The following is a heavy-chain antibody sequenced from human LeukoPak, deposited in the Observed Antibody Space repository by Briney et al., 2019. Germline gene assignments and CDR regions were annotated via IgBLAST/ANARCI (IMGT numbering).Heavy chain of an antibody. J-gene: IGHJ4*02. V-gene: IGHV4-61*01. CDR3: ARGSSGYYPRGFDY. CDR2: IYYSGST. CDR1: GGSVSSGSYY. D-gene: IGHD3-22*01. Sequence: SETLSLTCTVSGGSVSSGSYYWSWIRQPPGKGLEWIGYIYYSGSTNYNPSLKSRVTISVDTSKNQFSLKLSSVTAADTAVYYCARGSSGYYPRGFDYWGQGTLVTVSS.